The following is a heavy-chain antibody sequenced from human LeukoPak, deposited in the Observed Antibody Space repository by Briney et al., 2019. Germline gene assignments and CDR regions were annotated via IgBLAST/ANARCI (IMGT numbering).Heavy chain of an antibody. CDR3: AKEDSGSSYFDS. CDR1: GFAFSNYA. D-gene: IGHD1-26*01. J-gene: IGHJ4*02. V-gene: IGHV3-23*01. CDR2: IGGSGGDT. Sequence: GGSLRLSCAASGFAFSNYAMNWVRQAPGKGLDRVSAIGGSGGDTYYADSARGRFTISRDNSKNTLFLQMNSLRAEDTAIYYCAKEDSGSSYFDSWAQGNLVTVSS.